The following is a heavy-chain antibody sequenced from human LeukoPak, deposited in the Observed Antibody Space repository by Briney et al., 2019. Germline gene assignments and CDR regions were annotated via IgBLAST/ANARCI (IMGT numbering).Heavy chain of an antibody. J-gene: IGHJ6*02. V-gene: IGHV1-8*02. CDR1: GYDFTTNY. CDR3: ARFSYYYGMDV. CDR2: MNPNSGNT. Sequence: ASVKVSCKASGYDFTTNYIHWVRQAPGQGLEWMGWMNPNSGNTGYAQKFQGRVTMTRNTSISTAYMELSSLRSEDTAVYYCARFSYYYGMDVWGQGTTVTVSS.